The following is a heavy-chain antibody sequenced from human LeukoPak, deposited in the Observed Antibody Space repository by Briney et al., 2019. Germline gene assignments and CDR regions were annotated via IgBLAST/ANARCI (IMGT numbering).Heavy chain of an antibody. Sequence: GESLKISCKGSGYRFTSYWIGWVRQMPGKGLEWMGIIYPGDSDTRYSPSFQGQVTISADKSISTAYLQWSSLKASDTAMYYCARPKAYCGGDCYLDAFDIWGQGTMVTVSS. CDR2: IYPGDSDT. CDR3: ARPKAYCGGDCYLDAFDI. CDR1: GYRFTSYW. D-gene: IGHD2-21*02. J-gene: IGHJ3*02. V-gene: IGHV5-51*01.